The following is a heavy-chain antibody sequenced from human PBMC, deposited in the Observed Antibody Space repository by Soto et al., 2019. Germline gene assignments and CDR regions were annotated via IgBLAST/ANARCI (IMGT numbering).Heavy chain of an antibody. D-gene: IGHD1-26*01. CDR2: IYHSGST. J-gene: IGHJ4*02. CDR1: GGSISSGGYS. CDR3: ARAGVVGATALDY. V-gene: IGHV4-30-2*01. Sequence: QLQLQESGSGLVKPSQTLSLTCAVSGGSISSGGYSWSWIRQPPGKGLEWIGYIYHSGSTYYNPSLKRRVTISVDRSTNPFSLKLSSVTAADTAVYYCARAGVVGATALDYWGQGTLVTVSS.